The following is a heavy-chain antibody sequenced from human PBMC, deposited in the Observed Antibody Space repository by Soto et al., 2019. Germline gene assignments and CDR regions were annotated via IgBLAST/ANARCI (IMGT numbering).Heavy chain of an antibody. CDR3: ARDRFGLFDY. V-gene: IGHV3-11*01. D-gene: IGHD3-16*01. Sequence: QVQLVESGGGSVKPGGSLRLSCVASGFSLSEYYMSWVRQAPGKGPEWISYISSSGTTIHYAGSVQGRFTISRDNAKNSLYLEMTGLRAEDTALYYCARDRFGLFDYWGQGNLVTVSS. CDR2: ISSSGTTI. CDR1: GFSLSEYY. J-gene: IGHJ4*02.